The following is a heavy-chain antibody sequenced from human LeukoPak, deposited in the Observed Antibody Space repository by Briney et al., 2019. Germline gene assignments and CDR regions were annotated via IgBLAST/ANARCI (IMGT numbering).Heavy chain of an antibody. CDR1: GYTLSSGYY. D-gene: IGHD2-2*01. CDR2: IYHSGST. V-gene: IGHV4-38-2*01. CDR3: ARGRYCSSTSCYVGMSPWFYP. Sequence: SETLSLTCAVSGYTLSSGYYWGWIRQPPGKGLEWIGSIYHSGSTYYNPSLKSRVTISVDTSKNQFSLKLSYVTAADTAVYYCARGRYCSSTSCYVGMSPWFYPWGQGTLVTVSS. J-gene: IGHJ5*02.